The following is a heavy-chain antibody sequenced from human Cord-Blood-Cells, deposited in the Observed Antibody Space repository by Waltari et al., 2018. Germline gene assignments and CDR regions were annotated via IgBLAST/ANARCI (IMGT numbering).Heavy chain of an antibody. CDR3: ACRSYYYDSSGYYYYFDY. CDR2: IYHSGST. Sequence: QVQLQESGPGLVKPSGTLSLTCAVSGGSISSSNWWSSVRQPPGQGLEWIGEIYHSGSTNYNPSLKSRVTISVDKSKNQFSLKLSSVTAADTTVYYCACRSYYYDSSGYYYYFDYWGQGTLVTVSS. J-gene: IGHJ4*02. CDR1: GGSISSSNW. V-gene: IGHV4-4*02. D-gene: IGHD3-22*01.